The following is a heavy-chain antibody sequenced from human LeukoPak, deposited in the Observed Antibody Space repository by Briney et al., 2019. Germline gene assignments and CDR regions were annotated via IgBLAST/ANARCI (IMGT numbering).Heavy chain of an antibody. D-gene: IGHD3-10*01. Sequence: PGGFLRLSCAASGFTFGSYGMHWVRQAPGKGLEWVAVIWYDGSNKYYADSVKGRFTISRDNSKNTLYLEMNSLRAEDTAVYYCLSLGTNYYGLRWGQGTLVTVSS. V-gene: IGHV3-33*01. J-gene: IGHJ4*02. CDR1: GFTFGSYG. CDR2: IWYDGSNK. CDR3: LSLGTNYYGLR.